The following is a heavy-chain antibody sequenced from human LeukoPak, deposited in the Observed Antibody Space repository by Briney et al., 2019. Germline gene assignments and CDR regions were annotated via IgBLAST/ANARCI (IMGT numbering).Heavy chain of an antibody. D-gene: IGHD4-11*01. V-gene: IGHV1-18*01. CDR2: ISTDNGNT. CDR1: GYTFTNYG. CDR3: ARDYRNYGPDY. Sequence: ASVKVSCKASGYTFTNYGFSWERQAPGQGLEWMGWISTDNGNTNYAQKLQGRVTMTTDTSTSTAYMELRSLRSDDTAVYYCARDYRNYGPDYWGQGTLVTVSS. J-gene: IGHJ4*02.